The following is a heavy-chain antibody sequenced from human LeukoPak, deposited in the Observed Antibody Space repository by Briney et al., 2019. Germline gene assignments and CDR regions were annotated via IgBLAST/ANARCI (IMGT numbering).Heavy chain of an antibody. J-gene: IGHJ4*02. CDR3: AKDSAPMTTVKTTFDY. D-gene: IGHD4-17*01. CDR2: ISGDGDAT. Sequence: GGSLRLSCAASGFSFGDFAMHWVRQAPGKGLEWVSLISGDGDATYYADSVKGRFTISRDNSKNSLYLQINSLRTEDTALYYCAKDSAPMTTVKTTFDYWGQGTLVTVSS. V-gene: IGHV3-43*02. CDR1: GFSFGDFA.